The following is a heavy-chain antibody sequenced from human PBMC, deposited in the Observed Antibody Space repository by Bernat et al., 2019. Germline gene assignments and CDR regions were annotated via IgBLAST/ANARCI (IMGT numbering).Heavy chain of an antibody. CDR2: SDPSDTYT. V-gene: IGHV5-10-1*01. J-gene: IGHJ4*02. CDR1: GYSFTSYW. D-gene: IGHD3-22*01. CDR3: ASNHLSSYDSSGYVSY. Sequence: DVQLVQSGAEVKKLGESLRISCKGSGYSFTSYWISWVRQMPGKGLEWMGRSDPSDTYTNYSPSFQGHVTISADKSISTAYLQWSSLKASDTAMYYCASNHLSSYDSSGYVSYWGQGTLVTVSS.